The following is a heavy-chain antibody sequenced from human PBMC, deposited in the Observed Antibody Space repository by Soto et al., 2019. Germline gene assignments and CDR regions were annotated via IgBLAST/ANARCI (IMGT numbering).Heavy chain of an antibody. CDR1: GFTFSSYA. Sequence: EVQLLESGGGLVQPGGSLRLSCTASGFTFSSYAMSWVRQGPGKGLEWVSAISDSGGDTYYADSVKGRFTISRDNSQHTLDLQMNSLRAEDTAVYYCARDRFGSYGYIDYWGQGTLVTVSS. J-gene: IGHJ4*02. CDR2: ISDSGGDT. CDR3: ARDRFGSYGYIDY. V-gene: IGHV3-23*01. D-gene: IGHD1-26*01.